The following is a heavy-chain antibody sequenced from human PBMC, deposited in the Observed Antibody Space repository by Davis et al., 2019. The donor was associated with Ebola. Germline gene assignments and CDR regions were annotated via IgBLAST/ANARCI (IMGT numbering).Heavy chain of an antibody. D-gene: IGHD3-3*01. CDR3: ARCFTTRKYYYGMDV. Sequence: GESLKISCAASGFTFSCYRMNWVRQPPGKGLWWVSYISSSSRTIYYADSVKGRFNISRDNAKNSLCQQMNSLSAEATAVYYCARCFTTRKYYYGMDVWGQGTTVTVSS. V-gene: IGHV3-48*04. CDR2: ISSSSRTI. CDR1: GFTFSCYR. J-gene: IGHJ6*02.